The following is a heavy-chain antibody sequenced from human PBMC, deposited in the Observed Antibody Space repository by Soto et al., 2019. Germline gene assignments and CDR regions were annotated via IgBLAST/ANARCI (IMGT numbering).Heavy chain of an antibody. D-gene: IGHD3-22*01. CDR2: IIPIVGIA. CDR1: GGTFSSYT. Sequence: SVKVSCKASGGTFSSYTISWVRQAPGQGLEWMGRIIPIVGIANYAQKFQGRVTITADKSTGTAYMELTRLRSDDTAVYYCAGDPDSHYNDSHASSYPWGQGTLVTGSS. J-gene: IGHJ5*02. V-gene: IGHV1-69*04. CDR3: AGDPDSHYNDSHASSYP.